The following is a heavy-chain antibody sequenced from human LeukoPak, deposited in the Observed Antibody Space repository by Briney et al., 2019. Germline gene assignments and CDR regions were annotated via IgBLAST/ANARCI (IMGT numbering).Heavy chain of an antibody. V-gene: IGHV1-69*04. CDR2: IIPILGIA. Sequence: SVKASCKASGGTFSSYAISWVRQAPGQGLEWMGRIIPILGIANYAQKFQGRVTITADKSTSTAYMELSSLRSEDTAVYYCARAYYDILTGQVGVHYYFDYWGQGTLVTVSS. CDR1: GGTFSSYA. D-gene: IGHD3-9*01. CDR3: ARAYYDILTGQVGVHYYFDY. J-gene: IGHJ4*02.